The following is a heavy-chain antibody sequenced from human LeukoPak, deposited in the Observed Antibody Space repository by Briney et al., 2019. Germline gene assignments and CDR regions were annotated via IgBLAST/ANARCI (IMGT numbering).Heavy chain of an antibody. Sequence: GGSLRLSCAASRFIFSNHWMTWVRQAPGKGLEWVAMINQDGSDKYYADSVKGRFTISRDNAKNSLYLQMNSLRAEDTAVYYCSRAPHWSSFSVPPDDYWGQGTLVTVSS. D-gene: IGHD1-1*01. CDR2: INQDGSDK. J-gene: IGHJ4*02. V-gene: IGHV3-7*03. CDR3: SRAPHWSSFSVPPDDY. CDR1: RFIFSNHW.